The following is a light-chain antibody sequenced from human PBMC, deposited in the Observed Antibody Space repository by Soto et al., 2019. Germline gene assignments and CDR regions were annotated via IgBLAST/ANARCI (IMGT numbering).Light chain of an antibody. CDR3: PQSGSSPIP. CDR1: QSVSSSY. CDR2: GAS. V-gene: IGKV3-20*01. Sequence: PGSRTLSKGEGVTLSCRASQSVSSSYLAWYQQKPGQAPRLLIYGASSRATGIPDRFSGSGSGTDFTLTISRLEPEDFALYYSPQSGSSPIPFGQLTRLAIK. J-gene: IGKJ5*01.